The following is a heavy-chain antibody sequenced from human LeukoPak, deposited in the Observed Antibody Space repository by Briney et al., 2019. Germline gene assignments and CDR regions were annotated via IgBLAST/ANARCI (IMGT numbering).Heavy chain of an antibody. V-gene: IGHV4-4*02. D-gene: IGHD3-22*01. CDR2: IYHSGST. Sequence: SETLSLTCAVSGGSISSSNWWSWVRQPPGKGLEWIGEIYHSGSTNYNPSLKSRVTISVDKSKNQFSLKLSSVTAADTAVYYCARVSSGWYSGYDSSGYYYVLNYWGQGTLVTVSS. CDR3: ARVSSGWYSGYDSSGYYYVLNY. CDR1: GGSISSSNW. J-gene: IGHJ4*02.